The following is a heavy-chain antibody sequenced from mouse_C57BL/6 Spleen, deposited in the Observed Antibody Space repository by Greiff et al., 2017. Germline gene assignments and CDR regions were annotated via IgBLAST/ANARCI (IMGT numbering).Heavy chain of an antibody. D-gene: IGHD1-1*01. CDR1: GYTFTSYD. CDR2: IYPRDGST. V-gene: IGHV1-85*01. J-gene: IGHJ1*03. CDR3: ARGDGSSRYWYFDV. Sequence: VQVVESGPELVKPGASVKLSCKASGYTFTSYDINWVKQRPGQGLEWIGWIYPRDGSTKYNEKFKGKATLTVDTSSSTAYMELHSLTSEDSAVYFCARGDGSSRYWYFDVWGTGTTVTVSS.